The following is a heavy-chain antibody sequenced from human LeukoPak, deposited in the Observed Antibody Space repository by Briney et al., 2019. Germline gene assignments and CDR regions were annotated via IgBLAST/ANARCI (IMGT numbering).Heavy chain of an antibody. CDR1: GGSISNFF. CDR3: ARVAERGYSYGFDY. J-gene: IGHJ4*02. V-gene: IGHV4-4*07. CDR2: IYTSGST. D-gene: IGHD5-18*01. Sequence: PSETLSLTCTVSGGSISNFFWTWIRQPAGKGLEWIGRIYTSGSTNYNPSLKSRVTMSVDTSKNQFSLKLSSVTAADTAVYYCARVAERGYSYGFDYWGQGTLVIVSS.